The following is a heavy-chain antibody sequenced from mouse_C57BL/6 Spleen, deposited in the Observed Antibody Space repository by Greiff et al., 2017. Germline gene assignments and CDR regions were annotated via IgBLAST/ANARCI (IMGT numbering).Heavy chain of an antibody. Sequence: QVQLQQSGPELVKPGASVKISCKASGYAFSSSWMNWVKQRPGKGLEWIGRIYPGDGDTNYNGKFKGKATLTADKSSSTAYMQLSSLTSEDSVVYFCAREVGRGFAYWGQGTLVTVSA. CDR3: AREVGRGFAY. V-gene: IGHV1-82*01. J-gene: IGHJ3*01. CDR2: IYPGDGDT. CDR1: GYAFSSSW. D-gene: IGHD4-1*01.